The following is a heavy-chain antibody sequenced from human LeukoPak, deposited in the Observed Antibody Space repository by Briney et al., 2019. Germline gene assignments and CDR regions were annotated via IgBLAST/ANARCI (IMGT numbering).Heavy chain of an antibody. D-gene: IGHD3-10*01. CDR3: ARGLVFGELSVEAFDI. J-gene: IGHJ3*02. CDR2: IKHSGST. CDR1: GGSFSGYY. Sequence: SETLSLTCAVYGGSFSGYYWSWIRQPPGKGLEWIGEIKHSGSTNYNPSLKSRVTISVDTSKNQFSLKLSSVTAADTAVYYCARGLVFGELSVEAFDIWGQGTMVTVSS. V-gene: IGHV4-34*01.